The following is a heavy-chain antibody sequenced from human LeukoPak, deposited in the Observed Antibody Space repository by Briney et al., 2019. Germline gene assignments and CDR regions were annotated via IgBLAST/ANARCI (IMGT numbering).Heavy chain of an antibody. J-gene: IGHJ4*02. CDR1: GFTFSSSA. Sequence: GGSLRLSCAASGFTFSSSAMSWVRQAPGKGLEWVSAISNNGGYTYYADSVQGRFTISRDNSKNTLYLQMNSLRAEDTAVYYCAKAGYSSGWYDGRFDYWGQGTLVTVSS. CDR2: ISNNGGYT. CDR3: AKAGYSSGWYDGRFDY. D-gene: IGHD6-19*01. V-gene: IGHV3-23*01.